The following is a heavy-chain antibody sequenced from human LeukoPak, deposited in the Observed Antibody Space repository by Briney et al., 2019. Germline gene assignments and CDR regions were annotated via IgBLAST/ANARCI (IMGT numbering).Heavy chain of an antibody. D-gene: IGHD3-3*01. V-gene: IGHV4-39*07. CDR3: ATRDYDFWSGYYETPFDP. J-gene: IGHJ5*02. Sequence: PSETLSLTCTVSGDSISSSSCYWSWIRQPPGKGLEWIGEINHSGSTNYNPSLKSRVTISVDTSKNQFSLKLSSVTAADTAVYYCATRDYDFWSGYYETPFDPWGQGTLVTVSS. CDR1: GDSISSSSCY. CDR2: INHSGST.